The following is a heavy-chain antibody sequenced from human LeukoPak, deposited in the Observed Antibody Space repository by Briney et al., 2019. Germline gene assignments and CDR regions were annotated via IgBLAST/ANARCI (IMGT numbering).Heavy chain of an antibody. D-gene: IGHD3-10*02. CDR1: VFTFSSYE. CDR2: ISSSGSTI. CDR3: AELGITMIGGV. Sequence: SVGSLRLSCAASVFTFSSYEMNWVRQAPGKGLEWVSYISSSGSTIYYADPVKGRFTISRDNAKNSLYLQMNSLRAEDTAVYYCAELGITMIGGVWGKGTTVTISS. V-gene: IGHV3-48*03. J-gene: IGHJ6*04.